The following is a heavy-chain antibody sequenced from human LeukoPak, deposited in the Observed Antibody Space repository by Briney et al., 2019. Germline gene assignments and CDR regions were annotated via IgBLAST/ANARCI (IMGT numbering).Heavy chain of an antibody. J-gene: IGHJ6*03. V-gene: IGHV3-23*01. CDR1: GFTFSSYA. D-gene: IGHD3-16*01. CDR3: AKGGGFGYYYYMDV. CDR2: ISGSGGST. Sequence: GGSLRLSCAASGFTFSSYAMSWVRQAPGKGLEWVSAISGSGGSTYYADSVKGRFTIPRDNSKNTLYLQMNSLRAEDTAVYYCAKGGGFGYYYYMDVWGKGTTVTVSS.